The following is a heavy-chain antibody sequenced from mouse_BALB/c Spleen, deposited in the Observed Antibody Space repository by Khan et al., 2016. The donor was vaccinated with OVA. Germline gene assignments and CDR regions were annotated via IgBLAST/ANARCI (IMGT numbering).Heavy chain of an antibody. CDR2: INPTSGYT. V-gene: IGHV1-7*01. D-gene: IGHD1-1*01. Sequence: QVQLQQSGAELAKPGASVKMSCKASGYTFTTYWMHWVKQRPGQGLEWIGYINPTSGYTDYNDKFKDRATLSADKSSSTAYMQLNSLTSEDAAVYYCTRGRIDYGGQGTTLTVSS. CDR1: GYTFTTYW. CDR3: TRGRIDY. J-gene: IGHJ2*01.